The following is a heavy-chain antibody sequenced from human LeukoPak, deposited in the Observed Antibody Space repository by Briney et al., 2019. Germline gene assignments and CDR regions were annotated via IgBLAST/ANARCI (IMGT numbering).Heavy chain of an antibody. Sequence: SETLSLTCTVSGVSISSGDYYWSWIRQPPGKGLEWIGYTYCSGSTYYNPSLKSRVTISVDTSKNQFSLKSSSVTAADTAVYYCARPYYYDSRIDPWGQGTRVTVSS. J-gene: IGHJ5*02. D-gene: IGHD3-22*01. V-gene: IGHV4-30-4*01. CDR2: TYCSGST. CDR3: ARPYYYDSRIDP. CDR1: GVSISSGDYY.